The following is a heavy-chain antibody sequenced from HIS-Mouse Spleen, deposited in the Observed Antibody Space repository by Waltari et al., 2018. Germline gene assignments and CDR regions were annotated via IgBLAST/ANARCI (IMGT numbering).Heavy chain of an antibody. CDR1: GFTFSSYG. J-gene: IGHJ4*02. V-gene: IGHV3-30*18. D-gene: IGHD1-26*01. CDR3: AKDRGSQFDY. Sequence: QVQLVASGGGVVQPGRSLRPSCAASGFTFSSYGMHWVRQAPGKGLEWVAVISYDGSNKYYADSVKGRFTISRDNSKNTLYLQMNSLRAEDTAVYYCAKDRGSQFDYWGQGTLVTVSS. CDR2: ISYDGSNK.